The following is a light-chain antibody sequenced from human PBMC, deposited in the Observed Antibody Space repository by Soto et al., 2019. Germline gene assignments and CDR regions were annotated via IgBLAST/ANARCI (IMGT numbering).Light chain of an antibody. CDR3: QQYNNWPPT. J-gene: IGKJ1*01. CDR1: QSVSIL. V-gene: IGKV3-15*01. CDR2: DTS. Sequence: IVLTQSRATLSVSAGERASLSCRASQSVSILLAWYQHKPGQTPRLLIYDTSTRATGIPARFSGSGSGTEFTLTISSLQSEDFAVYYCQQYNNWPPTFGQGTKVDIK.